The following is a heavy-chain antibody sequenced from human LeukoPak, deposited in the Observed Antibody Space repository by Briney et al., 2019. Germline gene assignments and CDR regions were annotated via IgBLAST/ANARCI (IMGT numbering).Heavy chain of an antibody. CDR3: ALIKDIVVVEGRSPDY. D-gene: IGHD2-15*01. CDR2: INHSGST. V-gene: IGHV4-34*01. Sequence: SETLFLTCAVYGGSFSGYYWSWLRQPPGKGLEWIEEINHSGSTNYNPSLKSRVTISVDTSKNQFSLKLSSVTAADTAVYYCALIKDIVVVEGRSPDYWGQGTLVTVSS. J-gene: IGHJ4*02. CDR1: GGSFSGYY.